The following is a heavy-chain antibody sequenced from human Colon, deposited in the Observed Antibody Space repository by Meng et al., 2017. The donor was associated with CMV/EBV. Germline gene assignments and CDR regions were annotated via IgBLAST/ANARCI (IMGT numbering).Heavy chain of an antibody. CDR1: GYTFTDYY. Sequence: QARSVQSGTEVKKPGASVKVSCKGSGYTFTDYYIHWVRQAPGQGLEWMGLINSNSGATKYAQKFQDRITMTRDTSISTAYMELTSLRSDDTAVYYCERVGGWIGSSSIFGWFDPWGQGTLVTVSS. V-gene: IGHV1-2*02. J-gene: IGHJ5*02. CDR3: ERVGGWIGSSSIFGWFDP. CDR2: INSNSGAT. D-gene: IGHD6-6*01.